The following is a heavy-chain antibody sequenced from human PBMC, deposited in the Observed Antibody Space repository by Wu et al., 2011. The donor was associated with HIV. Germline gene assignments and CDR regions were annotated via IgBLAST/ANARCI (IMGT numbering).Heavy chain of an antibody. V-gene: IGHV1-2*02. Sequence: QVQLVQSGAEVKKPGASAKVSCKASGYTFTGYYMHWVRQAPGQGLEWMGWINPNSGGTNYAQKFQGRVTMTRDTSISTAYMELSRLRSDDTAVYYCARERPSGYIRGLLDYWGQGTLVTVSS. D-gene: IGHD3-22*01. J-gene: IGHJ4*02. CDR1: GYTFTGYY. CDR3: ARERPSGYIRGLLDY. CDR2: INPNSGGT.